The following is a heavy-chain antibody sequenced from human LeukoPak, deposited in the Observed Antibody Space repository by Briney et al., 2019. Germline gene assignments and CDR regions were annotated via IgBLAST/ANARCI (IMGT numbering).Heavy chain of an antibody. Sequence: PSETLSLTCTVSGGSVSDYYWSWIRQAPGKGLEWVSYISSSGSTIYYADSVKGRFTISRDNAKNSLYLQMNSLRAEDTAVYYCAELGITMIGGVWGKGTTVTISS. V-gene: IGHV3-11*04. CDR2: ISSSGSTI. J-gene: IGHJ6*04. CDR1: GGSVSDYY. CDR3: AELGITMIGGV. D-gene: IGHD3-10*02.